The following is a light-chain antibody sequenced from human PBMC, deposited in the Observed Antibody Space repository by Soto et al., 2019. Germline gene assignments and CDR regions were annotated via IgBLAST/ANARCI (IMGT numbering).Light chain of an antibody. CDR2: DAS. CDR1: QSVGID. V-gene: IGKV3-11*01. CDR3: QHRHN. J-gene: IGKJ3*01. Sequence: EVVLTQSPATLSLSPGDRATLSCRASQSVGIDFAWYHQKRGQAPRLLIYDASNRATGIPARFSGSGSGTDFTLTISSLEPEDFAVYYCQHRHNFGPGTKVDIK.